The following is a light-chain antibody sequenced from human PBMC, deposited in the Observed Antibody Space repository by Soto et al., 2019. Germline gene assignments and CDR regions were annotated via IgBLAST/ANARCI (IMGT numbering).Light chain of an antibody. CDR3: SSYTSTNTLGV. J-gene: IGLJ2*01. CDR2: DVS. Sequence: QSVLTQPASVSGSPGQSITISCTGTSSDIGGYNYVSWYQQHPGKAHKLMIFDVSNRPSGVSNRFSGSKSGNTASLTISGLQPEDEADYYCSSYTSTNTLGVFGGGTKVTVL. V-gene: IGLV2-14*01. CDR1: SSDIGGYNY.